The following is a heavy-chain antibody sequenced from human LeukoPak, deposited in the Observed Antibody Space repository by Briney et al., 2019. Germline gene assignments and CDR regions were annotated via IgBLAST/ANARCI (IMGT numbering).Heavy chain of an antibody. CDR1: GFTFSSYW. CDR3: AKGGGELGSGSLDY. V-gene: IGHV3-30*02. CDR2: IRYDGSNK. J-gene: IGHJ4*02. Sequence: PGGSLRLSCAASGFTFSSYWMSWVRQAPGKGLEWVAFIRYDGSNKYYADSVKGRFTISRDNSKNTLYLQMKSLTTEDTAVYYCAKGGGELGSGSLDYWGQGTLVTVSS. D-gene: IGHD3-10*01.